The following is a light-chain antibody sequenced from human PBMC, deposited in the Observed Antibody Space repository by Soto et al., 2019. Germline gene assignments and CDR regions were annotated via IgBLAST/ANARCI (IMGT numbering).Light chain of an antibody. CDR2: EVS. CDR1: SSDVGGYNY. V-gene: IGLV2-14*01. Sequence: QSALTQPASVSGSPGQSITISCTGTSSDVGGYNYVSWYQQHPGKAPKLMIYEVSNRPSGGSNRFSGSKSGNTASLSISGLHAEDEADYYCSSYTSSSTLVFGGGTKVTVL. CDR3: SSYTSSSTLV. J-gene: IGLJ2*01.